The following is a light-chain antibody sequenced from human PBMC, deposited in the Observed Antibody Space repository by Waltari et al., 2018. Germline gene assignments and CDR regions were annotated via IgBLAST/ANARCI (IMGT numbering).Light chain of an antibody. J-gene: IGKJ1*01. Sequence: ELVMTQSPATLSVSPGERASLSCRASQSASTSLAWYQQTPGQAPRLLIYRASTRAAGIPDRFSGSGSGTDFTLTISSLQAEDVAVYYCHQHYTTPWTFGQGTQVEL. CDR1: QSASTS. V-gene: IGKV3-15*01. CDR2: RAS. CDR3: HQHYTTPWT.